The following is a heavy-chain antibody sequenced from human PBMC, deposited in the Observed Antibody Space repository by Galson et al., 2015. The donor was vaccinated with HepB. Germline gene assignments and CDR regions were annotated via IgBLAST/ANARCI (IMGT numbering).Heavy chain of an antibody. CDR3: AKDQNFGAFDI. V-gene: IGHV3-30*18. CDR2: ISYDGSNK. D-gene: IGHD2/OR15-2a*01. CDR1: GFTFSSYG. J-gene: IGHJ3*02. Sequence: SLRLSCAASGFTFSSYGMHWVRQAPGKGLEWVAVISYDGSNKYYADSVKGRFTISRDNSKNTLYLQMNSLRAEDTAVYYCAKDQNFGAFDIWGQGTMVTVSS.